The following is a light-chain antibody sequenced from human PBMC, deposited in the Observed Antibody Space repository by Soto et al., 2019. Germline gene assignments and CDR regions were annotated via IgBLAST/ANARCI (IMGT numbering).Light chain of an antibody. CDR3: SSYTSGSTLVV. CDR2: EVS. V-gene: IGLV2-14*01. J-gene: IGLJ2*01. Sequence: QSVLTQPASVSGSPGQSITIPCTGTSSDVGGYNYVSWYQQHPGKAPKLMIYEVSNRPSEVSNRFSGSKSGNTASLTISGLQAEDEGNYYCSSYTSGSTLVVFGGGTKLTVL. CDR1: SSDVGGYNY.